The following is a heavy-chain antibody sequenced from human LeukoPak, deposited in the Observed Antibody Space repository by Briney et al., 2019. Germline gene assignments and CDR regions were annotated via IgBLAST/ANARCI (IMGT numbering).Heavy chain of an antibody. Sequence: GGSLRLSCAASGFTFSTFWMTWVRQAPGKGLEWVANVNRDGSQTYYVGSVKGRFTISRDNAQNSLYLQMSSLRVEDTAVYYCARSTTPYACSPDCWGQGTLVTVSS. V-gene: IGHV3-7*01. CDR3: ARSTTPYACSPDC. D-gene: IGHD1-14*01. CDR1: GFTFSTFW. CDR2: VNRDGSQT. J-gene: IGHJ4*02.